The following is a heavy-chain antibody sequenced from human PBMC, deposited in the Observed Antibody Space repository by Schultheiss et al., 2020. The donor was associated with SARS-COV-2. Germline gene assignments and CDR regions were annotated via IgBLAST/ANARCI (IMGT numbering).Heavy chain of an antibody. CDR1: GFTFSSYA. Sequence: GESLKISCAASGFTFSSYAMHWVRQAPGKGLEYVSAISGSGGSTYYADSVKGRFTISRDNSKNTLYLQMNSLRAEDTAVYYCAKWVTGSYYYYYGMDVWGQGTTVTVAS. V-gene: IGHV3-23*01. CDR3: AKWVTGSYYYYYGMDV. J-gene: IGHJ6*02. CDR2: ISGSGGST. D-gene: IGHD1-26*01.